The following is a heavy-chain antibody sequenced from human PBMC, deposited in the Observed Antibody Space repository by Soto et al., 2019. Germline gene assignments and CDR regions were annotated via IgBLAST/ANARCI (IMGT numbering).Heavy chain of an antibody. Sequence: SVKVSCKASGGTFSSYAISWVRQAPGQGLEWMGGIIPIFGTANYAQKFQGRVTITADKSTSTAYMELSSLRSEDTAVYYCARKSSSSSWFDPWGLGTLVTVSS. J-gene: IGHJ5*02. CDR2: IIPIFGTA. CDR1: GGTFSSYA. CDR3: ARKSSSSSWFDP. D-gene: IGHD6-6*01. V-gene: IGHV1-69*06.